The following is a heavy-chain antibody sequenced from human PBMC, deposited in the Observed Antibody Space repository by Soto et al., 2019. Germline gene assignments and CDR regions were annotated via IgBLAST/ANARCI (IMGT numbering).Heavy chain of an antibody. Sequence: SETLSLTCTVSGGSISSGDYYWSWIRQPPGKGLEWIGYIYYSGSTYYNPSLKSRITISVDTSKNQFSLKLSSVTAADTAVYYCARCIAAREFDYSGPGTLLTVSS. CDR1: GGSISSGDYY. V-gene: IGHV4-30-4*01. D-gene: IGHD6-6*01. CDR2: IYYSGST. CDR3: ARCIAAREFDY. J-gene: IGHJ4*02.